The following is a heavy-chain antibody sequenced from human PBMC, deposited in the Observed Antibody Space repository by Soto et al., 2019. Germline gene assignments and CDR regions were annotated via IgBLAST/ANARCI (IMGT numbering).Heavy chain of an antibody. V-gene: IGHV4-59*02. CDR3: ARDDGYTYGYFDY. CDR1: GGSVSSYY. D-gene: IGHD5-18*01. Sequence: SETLSLTCTVSGGSVSSYYWSWIRQPPGKGLEWIGYIYDSGRTNYNPSLKSRVTISVDTSKNQFSLKLSSVTAADTAVYYCARDDGYTYGYFDYWGQGTLVTVSS. CDR2: IYDSGRT. J-gene: IGHJ4*02.